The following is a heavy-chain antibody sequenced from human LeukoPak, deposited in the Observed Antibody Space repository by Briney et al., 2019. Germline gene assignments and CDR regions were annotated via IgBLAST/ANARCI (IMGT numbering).Heavy chain of an antibody. Sequence: GRSLRLSCAASGFTFSSYAMHWVRQAPGKGLEWVAVISYDESNKYYADSVKGRFTISRDNSKNTLYLQMNSLRAEDTAVYYCARGRNYYDSSGYSCYFDYWGQGTLVTVSS. CDR3: ARGRNYYDSSGYSCYFDY. CDR1: GFTFSSYA. CDR2: ISYDESNK. V-gene: IGHV3-30-3*01. D-gene: IGHD3-22*01. J-gene: IGHJ4*02.